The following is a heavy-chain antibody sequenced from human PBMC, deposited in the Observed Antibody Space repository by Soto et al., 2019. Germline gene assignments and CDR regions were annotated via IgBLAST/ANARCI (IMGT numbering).Heavy chain of an antibody. Sequence: SVKVSCRAPRRTLRSHALSWVQEAPGQGLEWMGGIIPIFGTANYAQKFQGRVTITADESTSTAYMELSSLRAEDTAVYYCARGRSGWYGAFDIWGQGTMVTVSS. V-gene: IGHV1-69*13. CDR1: RRTLRSHA. J-gene: IGHJ3*02. CDR3: ARGRSGWYGAFDI. D-gene: IGHD6-19*01. CDR2: IIPIFGTA.